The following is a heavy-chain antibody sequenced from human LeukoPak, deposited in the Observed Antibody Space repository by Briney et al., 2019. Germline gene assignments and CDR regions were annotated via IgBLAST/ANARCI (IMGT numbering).Heavy chain of an antibody. Sequence: PSETLSLTCTVSGGSISSYCWSWIRQPPGKGLEWIGYIYYSGSTNYNPSLKSRVTISVDTSKNQFSLKLSSVTAADTAVYYCARFSGSSGRYYFDYWGQGTLVTVSS. CDR1: GGSISSYC. CDR3: ARFSGSSGRYYFDY. D-gene: IGHD6-25*01. V-gene: IGHV4-59*08. J-gene: IGHJ4*02. CDR2: IYYSGST.